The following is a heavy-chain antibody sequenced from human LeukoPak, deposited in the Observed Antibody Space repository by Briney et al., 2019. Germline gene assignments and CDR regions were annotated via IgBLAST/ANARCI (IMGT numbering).Heavy chain of an antibody. Sequence: SVKVSCKASGGTFSSYAISWVRQAPGQGLEWMGGIIPIFGTANYAQKFQGRVTITADESTSTAYMELSSLRSEDTAVYYCARERYYYDSSGYRRDAFDIWGQGTMVTVSS. D-gene: IGHD3-22*01. CDR3: ARERYYYDSSGYRRDAFDI. CDR2: IIPIFGTA. J-gene: IGHJ3*02. V-gene: IGHV1-69*13. CDR1: GGTFSSYA.